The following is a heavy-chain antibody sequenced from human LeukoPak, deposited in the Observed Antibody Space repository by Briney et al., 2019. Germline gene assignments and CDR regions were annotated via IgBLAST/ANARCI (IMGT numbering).Heavy chain of an antibody. CDR3: ARFYSTNWGWVDY. D-gene: IGHD2-2*01. J-gene: IGHJ4*02. V-gene: IGHV4-59*08. CDR2: IYYSGST. CDR1: GGSISSYY. Sequence: SETLSLTCTVSGGSISSYYWSWIRQPPGKGLEWIGYIYYSGSTNYNPSLKSRVTISIDTYKKQFSLKLSSVTAADTAVYYCARFYSTNWGWVDYWGQGTLVTVS.